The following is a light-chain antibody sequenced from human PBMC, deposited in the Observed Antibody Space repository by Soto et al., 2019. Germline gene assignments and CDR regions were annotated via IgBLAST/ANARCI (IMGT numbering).Light chain of an antibody. CDR3: QQYNDWLWT. CDR1: QSVTYN. CDR2: GAS. Sequence: ETTLTQSPATLSASPGERVTLSFRSTQSVTYNLAWYQQKPGQAPRLLIYGASTRPTGIPARFSGRGSGTEFTLTITSLQSEDFAVYYCQQYNDWLWTFGQGTKVDI. V-gene: IGKV3-15*01. J-gene: IGKJ1*01.